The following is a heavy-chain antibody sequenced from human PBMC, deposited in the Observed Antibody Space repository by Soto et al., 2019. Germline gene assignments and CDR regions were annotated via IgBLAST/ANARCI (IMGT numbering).Heavy chain of an antibody. D-gene: IGHD3-9*01. Sequence: SETLSLTCTVSGGSISSYYWSWIRQPPGKGLEWIGYIYYSGSTNYNPSLKSRVTISVDTSKNQFSLKLSSVTAADTAVYYCARRDILTGYYAFDIWGQGTMVTVSS. CDR2: IYYSGST. CDR1: GGSISSYY. V-gene: IGHV4-59*01. J-gene: IGHJ3*02. CDR3: ARRDILTGYYAFDI.